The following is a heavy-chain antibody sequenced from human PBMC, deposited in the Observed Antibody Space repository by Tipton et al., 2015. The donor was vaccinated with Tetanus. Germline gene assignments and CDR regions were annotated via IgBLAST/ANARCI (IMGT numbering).Heavy chain of an antibody. Sequence: FLRLSCAASGFTFSSYGMHWVRQAPGKGLEWVAVIWYDGSNKYYADSVKGRFTISRDNSKNTLYLQMNSLRAEDTAVYYCARDDGARELPSYFDYWGQGTLVTVSS. J-gene: IGHJ4*02. D-gene: IGHD1-26*01. CDR2: IWYDGSNK. V-gene: IGHV3-33*01. CDR3: ARDDGARELPSYFDY. CDR1: GFTFSSYG.